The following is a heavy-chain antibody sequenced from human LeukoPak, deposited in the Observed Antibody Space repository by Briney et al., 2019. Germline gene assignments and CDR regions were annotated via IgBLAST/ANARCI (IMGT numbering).Heavy chain of an antibody. Sequence: SETLSLTCAVYGGSFSGYYWSWIRQPPGKGLEWIGEINHSGSTNYNPSLKSRVTISVDTSKNQFSLKLSSVTAADTAVYYCARGSDIRYYGMDVWGKGTPVTVSS. J-gene: IGHJ6*04. V-gene: IGHV4-34*01. CDR1: GGSFSGYY. CDR2: INHSGST. D-gene: IGHD2-15*01. CDR3: ARGSDIRYYGMDV.